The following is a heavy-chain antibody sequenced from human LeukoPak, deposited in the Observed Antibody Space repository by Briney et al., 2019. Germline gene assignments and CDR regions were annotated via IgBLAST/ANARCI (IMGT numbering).Heavy chain of an antibody. CDR3: ASSPQWGWLQF. J-gene: IGHJ4*02. CDR2: INHSGST. D-gene: IGHD5-24*01. CDR1: GGSFSGYY. Sequence: SETLSLTCAVYGGSFSGYYWSWIRQPPGKGLEWIGEINHSGSTNYNPSLKSRVTISVDTSKNQFSLKLSSVTAADTAVYYCASSPQWGWLQFWGQGTLVTVSS. V-gene: IGHV4-34*01.